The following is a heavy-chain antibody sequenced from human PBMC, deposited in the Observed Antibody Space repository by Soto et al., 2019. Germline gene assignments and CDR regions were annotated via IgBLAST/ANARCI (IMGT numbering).Heavy chain of an antibody. V-gene: IGHV3-48*02. J-gene: IGHJ4*02. CDR1: GFTFSNYN. D-gene: IGHD1-26*01. CDR3: AFCGSYGVY. CDR2: ISRSSSTI. Sequence: EVQLVDSGGGLVQPGGSLRLSCAASGFTFSNYNMNWVRQAPGKGLEWVSYISRSSSTIYYADSVKDRFTISRVDAKNSLYLKMNSWGYDDTGVYYCAFCGSYGVYWGQGTLVTVSS.